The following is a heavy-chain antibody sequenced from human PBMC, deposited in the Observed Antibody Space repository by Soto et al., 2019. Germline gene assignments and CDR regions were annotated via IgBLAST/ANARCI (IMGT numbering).Heavy chain of an antibody. CDR3: ARGRYGDY. V-gene: IGHV1-18*01. Sequence: QVHLVQSGAEVKKPGASVKVSCKASGYTFTTYGITWVRQAPGQGLEWMGWISAHNGNTNYAQKLQGRVTVTRDTSTSTAYMELRSLSADDTAVYYCARGRYGDYWGQGALVTVSS. CDR2: ISAHNGNT. D-gene: IGHD1-1*01. CDR1: GYTFTTYG. J-gene: IGHJ4*02.